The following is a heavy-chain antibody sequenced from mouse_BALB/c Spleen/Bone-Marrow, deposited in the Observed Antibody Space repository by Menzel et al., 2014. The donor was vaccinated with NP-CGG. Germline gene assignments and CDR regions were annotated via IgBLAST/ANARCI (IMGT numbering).Heavy chain of an antibody. CDR2: IDPSDSET. CDR1: GYTFTTYW. J-gene: IGHJ2*01. D-gene: IGHD2-3*01. Sequence: VQLQESGAELVKPGAPVKLSCKASGYTFTTYWMNWVKQRPGRGLEWIGRIDPSDSETHYNQKFKDKATLTVDKSSSTAYMQLSGLTSEDSAVYYCARGSMILNYFDYWGQGTTLTVSS. CDR3: ARGSMILNYFDY. V-gene: IGHV1-69*02.